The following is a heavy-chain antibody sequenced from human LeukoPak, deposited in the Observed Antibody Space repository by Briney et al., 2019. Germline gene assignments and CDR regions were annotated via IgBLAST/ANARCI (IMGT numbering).Heavy chain of an antibody. CDR2: INPNSGGT. J-gene: IGHJ5*02. CDR3: ARDAPQWLSEGNWVDP. CDR1: GYTLTGYY. D-gene: IGHD6-19*01. Sequence: ASVKLSCKASGYTLTGYYMQWVRQAPGQGLEWRGWINPNSGGTHYAEKFQGRVTLTSDTSINTAYMELSSLTSDDTAVYYCARDAPQWLSEGNWVDPWGQGNLVTVSS. V-gene: IGHV1-2*02.